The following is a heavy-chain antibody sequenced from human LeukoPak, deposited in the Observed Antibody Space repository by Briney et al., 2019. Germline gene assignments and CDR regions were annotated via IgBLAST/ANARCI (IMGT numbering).Heavy chain of an antibody. CDR3: ACYKIVERNFDF. D-gene: IGHD5-24*01. CDR1: GASINGYY. CDR2: VHYSLSS. Sequence: PSETLSLTCTVSGASINGYYWSWIRQPPGKGLEWIGNVHYSLSSNYSPSLESRVTISMDTSQRQFSLKLTSVTAADTADYYCACYKIVERNFDFWGQGMLVTVSS. J-gene: IGHJ4*02. V-gene: IGHV4-59*01.